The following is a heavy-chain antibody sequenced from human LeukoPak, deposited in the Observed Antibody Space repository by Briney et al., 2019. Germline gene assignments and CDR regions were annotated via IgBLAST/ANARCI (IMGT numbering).Heavy chain of an antibody. J-gene: IGHJ4*02. D-gene: IGHD1-26*01. V-gene: IGHV3-33*01. Sequence: GGSLRLSCAASGFTFSSYGMHWVRQAPGKGLEWVAVIWYDGSNKYYADSVKGRFTISRDNAKNSLYLQMNSLRDEDTAVYYCASSGSYRFDYWGQGTLVTVSS. CDR2: IWYDGSNK. CDR1: GFTFSSYG. CDR3: ASSGSYRFDY.